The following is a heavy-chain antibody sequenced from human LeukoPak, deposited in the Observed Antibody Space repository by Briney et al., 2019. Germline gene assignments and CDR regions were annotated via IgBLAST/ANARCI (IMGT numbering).Heavy chain of an antibody. CDR3: ARDIEFST. CDR1: GFTFSSYA. Sequence: RTGGSLRLSCAVSGFTFSSYAMNWVRQAPGKGLEWVSGISGSGAGTYYADSVKGRFTISRDNSKNTLYLQMNSLRAEDTAVYYCARDIEFSTWGLGTMVTVSS. D-gene: IGHD3-3*02. V-gene: IGHV3-23*01. CDR2: ISGSGAGT. J-gene: IGHJ3*01.